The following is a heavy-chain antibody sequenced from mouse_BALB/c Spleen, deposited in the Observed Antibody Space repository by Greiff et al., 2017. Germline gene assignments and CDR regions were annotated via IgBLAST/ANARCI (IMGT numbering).Heavy chain of an antibody. V-gene: IGHV1-4*02. Sequence: QVQLKQSAAELARPGASVKMSCKASGYTFTSYTMHWVKQRPGQGLEWIGYINPSSGYTEYNQKFKDKTTLTADKSSSTAYMQLSSLTSEDSAVYYCARRWLLYAMDYWGQGTSVTVSS. CDR3: ARRWLLYAMDY. J-gene: IGHJ4*01. CDR2: INPSSGYT. CDR1: GYTFTSYT. D-gene: IGHD2-3*01.